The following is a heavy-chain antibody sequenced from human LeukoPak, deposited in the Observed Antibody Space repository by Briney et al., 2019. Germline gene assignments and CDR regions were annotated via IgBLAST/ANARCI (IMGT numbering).Heavy chain of an antibody. CDR2: IYSGDSDT. D-gene: IGHD3-22*01. CDR1: GYNFITYW. J-gene: IGHJ4*02. Sequence: GESLKISCKVSGYNFITYWIGWVRQMPGKGLEWMGIIYSGDSDTRYSPSVQGQVTISADKSISTAYLQWSSLKASDTAMYYCARQPPYDSSGYYYFFDYWGQGTLVTVSS. V-gene: IGHV5-51*01. CDR3: ARQPPYDSSGYYYFFDY.